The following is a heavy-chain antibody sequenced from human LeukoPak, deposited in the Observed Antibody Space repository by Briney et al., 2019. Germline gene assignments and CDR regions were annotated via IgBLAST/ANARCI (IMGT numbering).Heavy chain of an antibody. CDR1: GGSISSNNW. CDR3: ANKRNAAPYYFDY. V-gene: IGHV4-4*02. Sequence: SETLSLTCAVSGGSISSNNWWSWVRQPPGKGLEWIGEIYHSGSTNYNPSLMRPVTISVDKSKNQFSLKLSSVTAADTAVYYCANKRNAAPYYFDYWGQGTLVTVSS. D-gene: IGHD6-25*01. CDR2: IYHSGST. J-gene: IGHJ4*02.